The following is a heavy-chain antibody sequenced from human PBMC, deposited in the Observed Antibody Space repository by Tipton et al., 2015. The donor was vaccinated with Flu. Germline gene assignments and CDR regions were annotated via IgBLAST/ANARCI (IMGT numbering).Heavy chain of an antibody. CDR1: GGSISSGSYY. CDR3: SSYYIRAFDI. CDR2: IYTSGST. J-gene: IGHJ3*02. D-gene: IGHD3-10*01. V-gene: IGHV4-61*02. Sequence: TLSLTCTVSGGSISSGSYYWSWIRQPAGKGLEWIGRIYTSGSTNYNPSLKSRVTMSLDASKSHFSLKLSSVTAADTAMYYCSSYYIRAFDIWGQGTMVTVSS.